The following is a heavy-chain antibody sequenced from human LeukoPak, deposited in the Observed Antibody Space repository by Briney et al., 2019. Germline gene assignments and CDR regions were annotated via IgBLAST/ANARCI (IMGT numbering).Heavy chain of an antibody. CDR3: AREGETYSSSWGYYYMDV. Sequence: ASVKVSCKASGYTFTGYYMHWVRQAPGQGLEWMGWINPNSGNTGYAQKFQGRVTITRNTSISTAYMELSSLRSEDTAVYYCAREGETYSSSWGYYYMDVWGKGTTVTVSS. D-gene: IGHD6-13*01. CDR1: GYTFTGYY. CDR2: INPNSGNT. J-gene: IGHJ6*03. V-gene: IGHV1-8*03.